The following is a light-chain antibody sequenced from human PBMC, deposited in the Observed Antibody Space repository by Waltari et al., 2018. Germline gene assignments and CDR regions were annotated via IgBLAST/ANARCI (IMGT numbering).Light chain of an antibody. CDR2: EVS. CDR1: SSAVGGYNY. V-gene: IGLV2-14*01. CDR3: SSYTSSSTLWV. J-gene: IGLJ3*02. Sequence: QSALTQPASVSGSPGQSLTTSCTGPSSAVGGYNYVSWYQQHPGKAPKPMIYEVSNRPSGVSNRFSGSKSGNTASLTISGLQAEDEADYYCSSYTSSSTLWVFGGGTKLTVL.